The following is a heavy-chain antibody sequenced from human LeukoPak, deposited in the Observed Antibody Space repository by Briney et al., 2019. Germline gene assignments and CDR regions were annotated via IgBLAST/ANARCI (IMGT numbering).Heavy chain of an antibody. D-gene: IGHD6-19*01. V-gene: IGHV4-4*07. CDR3: ARGLSGGIDAFDI. J-gene: IGHJ3*02. CDR2: IYTSGIT. CDR1: GGSVSSYY. Sequence: PSETLSPTCTVSGGSVSSYYWSWIRQPAGKGLEWIGRIYTSGITKYSPSLKSRVTMSVDTSKNQFSLKLSSVTAADTAVYYCARGLSGGIDAFDIWGQGTMVTVSS.